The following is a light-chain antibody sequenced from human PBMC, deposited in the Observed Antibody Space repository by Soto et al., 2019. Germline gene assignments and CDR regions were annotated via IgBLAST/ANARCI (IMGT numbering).Light chain of an antibody. CDR1: HDISIF. CDR2: DAT. Sequence: DIQMTQSPSSLSPSVGDRVTITCQASHDISIFLNWYQQKPGKAPKLLIYDATKLETGVPSRFSGSGSGTDFTFTISSLQPEDIATYYCQQFDNLPLTFGQGTRLELK. J-gene: IGKJ5*01. V-gene: IGKV1-33*01. CDR3: QQFDNLPLT.